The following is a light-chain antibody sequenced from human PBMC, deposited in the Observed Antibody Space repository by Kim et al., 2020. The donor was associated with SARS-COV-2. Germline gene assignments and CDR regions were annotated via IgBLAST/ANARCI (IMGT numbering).Light chain of an antibody. J-gene: IGLJ7*01. CDR1: SSNIGRNT. Sequence: GQVVTISCSGSSSNIGRNTVNWYQQLTGTAPKLLIYSTYQRPSGVPDRFSGSKSGTSASLAISGLQSEDEADYYCAAWDGSLDGAVFGGGTQLTVL. V-gene: IGLV1-44*01. CDR3: AAWDGSLDGAV. CDR2: STY.